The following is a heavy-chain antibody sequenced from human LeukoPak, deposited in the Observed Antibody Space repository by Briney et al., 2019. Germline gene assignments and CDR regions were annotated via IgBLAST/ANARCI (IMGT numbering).Heavy chain of an antibody. CDR1: GFTFSSYE. CDR3: ARVSYDSFDY. CDR2: ISSSGSTI. D-gene: IGHD3-22*01. Sequence: GGSLRLSCAASGFTFSSYEMNWVRQGPGKGLEWVSYISSSGSTIYYADSVKGRFTISRDNAKNSLYLQMNSLRAEDTAVYYCARVSYDSFDYWGQGTLVTVSS. V-gene: IGHV3-48*03. J-gene: IGHJ4*02.